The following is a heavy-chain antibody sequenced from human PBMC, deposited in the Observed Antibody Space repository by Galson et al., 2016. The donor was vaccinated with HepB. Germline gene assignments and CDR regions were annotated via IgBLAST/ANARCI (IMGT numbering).Heavy chain of an antibody. Sequence: SVKVSCKASGFTFTNYYMHWVRQAPGQGLEWMGMINPSGGSTDYAQNFQGRITMTRDTSTSTVYVELRSLRSEDTAFYYCARGNRAFDYWGQGTLVTVSS. D-gene: IGHD3-10*01. CDR3: ARGNRAFDY. CDR1: GFTFTNYY. J-gene: IGHJ4*02. CDR2: INPSGGST. V-gene: IGHV1-46*01.